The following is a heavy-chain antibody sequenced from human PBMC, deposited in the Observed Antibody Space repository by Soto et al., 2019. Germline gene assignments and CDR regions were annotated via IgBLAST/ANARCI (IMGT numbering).Heavy chain of an antibody. Sequence: QVQLVESGGGVVQPGRSLRLSCAASGFTFSSYAMHWVRQAPGKGLEWVAVISYDGSNKYYADSVKGRFTISRDNSKNTLYLQMNSLRAEDTAVYYCAGEWEILPWALDYWGQGTLVTVSS. V-gene: IGHV3-30-3*01. CDR1: GFTFSSYA. D-gene: IGHD1-26*01. J-gene: IGHJ4*02. CDR3: AGEWEILPWALDY. CDR2: ISYDGSNK.